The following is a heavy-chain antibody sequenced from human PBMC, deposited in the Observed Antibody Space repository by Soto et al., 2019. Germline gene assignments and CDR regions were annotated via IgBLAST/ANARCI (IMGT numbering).Heavy chain of an antibody. Sequence: QVQLQESGPGQVKPSETLSLTCSVSGGSISSYYWSWVRQPRGRGLEWLGYIYYRGSTSYSPSLKSRVTMSLDTSKNPISLMLSSGPAADAAMYYGARHPPFGDGNDVWGQGTTVTVSS. V-gene: IGHV4-59*08. CDR1: GGSISSYY. CDR2: IYYRGST. J-gene: IGHJ6*02. CDR3: ARHPPFGDGNDV. D-gene: IGHD3-16*01.